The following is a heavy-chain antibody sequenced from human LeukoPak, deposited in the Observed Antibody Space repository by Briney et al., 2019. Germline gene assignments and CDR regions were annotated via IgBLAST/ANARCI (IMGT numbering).Heavy chain of an antibody. D-gene: IGHD3-10*01. V-gene: IGHV3-48*01. CDR2: ISSSSSTI. CDR3: ARDPSLGGDDY. Sequence: PGGSLRLSCAASGFTFSSYSMNWVRQAPGKGLEWVSYISSSSSTIYYADSVKGRFTISRDNAKNSLYLQMNSLRAEDTAVYYCARDPSLGGDDYWGQGTLVTVSS. J-gene: IGHJ4*02. CDR1: GFTFSSYS.